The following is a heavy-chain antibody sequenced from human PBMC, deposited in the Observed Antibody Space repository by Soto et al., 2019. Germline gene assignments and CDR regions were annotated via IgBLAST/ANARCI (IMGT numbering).Heavy chain of an antibody. Sequence: SETLSLTCTVSGGSISSGGYYWSWIRQHPGKGLEWIGYIYYSGSTYYNPSLKSRVTISVDTSKNQFSLKLSSLRSEDTAVYYCAQSGYDLYASFDYWGQGTLVTVSS. CDR1: GGSISSGGYY. J-gene: IGHJ4*02. V-gene: IGHV4-31*03. CDR2: IYYSGST. D-gene: IGHD5-12*01. CDR3: AQSGYDLYASFDY.